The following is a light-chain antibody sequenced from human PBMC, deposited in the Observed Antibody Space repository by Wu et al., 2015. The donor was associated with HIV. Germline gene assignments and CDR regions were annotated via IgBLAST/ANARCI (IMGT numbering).Light chain of an antibody. CDR2: DAP. CDR3: QQRSNWPLT. CDR1: STLRDS. J-gene: IGKJ5*01. V-gene: IGKV3-11*02. Sequence: LXCRPSSTLRDSLAWYQHKPGQSPRLLIYDAPTGTGIPGPDSVAVGPGRDFTLIISSLXPDDFTFYYCQQRSNWPLTFGQGTRLEIK.